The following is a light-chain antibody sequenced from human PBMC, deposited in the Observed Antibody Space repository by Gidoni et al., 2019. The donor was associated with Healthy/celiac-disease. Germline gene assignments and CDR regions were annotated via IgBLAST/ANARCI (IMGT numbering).Light chain of an antibody. Sequence: ELVLTQSPGTLSLSPGQSATLSCRASQSISSSQLAWYQQKPGQAPRPLMYGASRRATGIPDRFSGSGSGTDCTLTISRLEPEDFAVYYCQHFGNFXGXTKVE. J-gene: IGKJ4*01. CDR3: QHFGN. CDR1: QSISSSQ. V-gene: IGKV3-20*01. CDR2: GAS.